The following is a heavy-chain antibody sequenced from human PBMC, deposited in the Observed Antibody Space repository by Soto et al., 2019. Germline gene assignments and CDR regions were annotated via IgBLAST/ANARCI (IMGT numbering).Heavy chain of an antibody. CDR3: ATVPPRIVVVLAEFPT. D-gene: IGHD2-21*01. CDR1: GTSISSTYW. Sequence: QVELKQSGPGLVRPSGTLSLTCRVSGTSISSTYWWTWVRQSPGKGLEWIGEIYHNGITKYNPSLXSGVXLXLDKSNNQFSLKLTSVTAADTAVYYSATVPPRIVVVLAEFPTWGQGTLVTVSS. J-gene: IGHJ4*02. V-gene: IGHV4-4*02. CDR2: IYHNGIT.